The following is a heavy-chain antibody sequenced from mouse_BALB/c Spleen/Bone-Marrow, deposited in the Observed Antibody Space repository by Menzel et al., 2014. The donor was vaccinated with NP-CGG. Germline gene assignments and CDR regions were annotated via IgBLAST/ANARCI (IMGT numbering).Heavy chain of an antibody. Sequence: QVQLQQSGAELVKPGASVKLSCKASGYTFTSYWMHWVKQRPGQGLEWIGEIDPSDSYTNYNQKFKGKATLTVDKSSSTAYMQLSGLTSEDSAVYYCARGGNGYDCYWCFDVWGAGTTVTVSS. CDR3: ARGGNGYDCYWCFDV. J-gene: IGHJ1*01. CDR1: GYTFTSYW. D-gene: IGHD2-2*01. V-gene: IGHV1-69*02. CDR2: IDPSDSYT.